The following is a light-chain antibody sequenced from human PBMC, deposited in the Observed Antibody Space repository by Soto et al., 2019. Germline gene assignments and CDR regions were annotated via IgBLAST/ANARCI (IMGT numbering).Light chain of an antibody. V-gene: IGLV2-11*01. CDR3: CSYSGSYG. J-gene: IGLJ1*01. Sequence: QSALTQPRSVSGSPGQSVTISCTGTSSDVGGYNYVSWYQQHPGKAPKLMIYDVSKRPSGVPDRFSGSKSGNTASLTISGLQAEDEADYYCCSYSGSYGFRTGTKVTVL. CDR2: DVS. CDR1: SSDVGGYNY.